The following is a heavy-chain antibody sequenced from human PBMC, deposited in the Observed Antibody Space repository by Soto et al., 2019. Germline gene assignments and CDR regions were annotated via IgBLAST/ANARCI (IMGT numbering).Heavy chain of an antibody. J-gene: IGHJ4*02. CDR2: IWYDGSNK. CDR3: ARVRGDFWSGYIDY. Sequence: QVQLVESGGGAVQPGRSLRLSCAASGFTFSNYGMHWVRQAPGKGLEWVAVIWYDGSNKYYADSVKGRFTISRDNSKNTLYLQMNSLRVEDTAVYYCARVRGDFWSGYIDYWGQGTLVTVSS. CDR1: GFTFSNYG. V-gene: IGHV3-33*01. D-gene: IGHD3-3*01.